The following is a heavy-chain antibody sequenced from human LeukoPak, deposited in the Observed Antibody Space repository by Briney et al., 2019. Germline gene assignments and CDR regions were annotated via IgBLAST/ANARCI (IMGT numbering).Heavy chain of an antibody. Sequence: GGSLRLSSAASGFTFSSYWMSWVRQAPGKGLEWVANIRQDGSVQNYVDSVKGRFTISRDNPKNSVYLQMSSLRAEDTAVYYCLVTTRSRGFDYWGQGTLVTVSS. CDR1: GFTFSSYW. J-gene: IGHJ4*02. D-gene: IGHD1/OR15-1a*01. CDR3: LVTTRSRGFDY. CDR2: IRQDGSVQ. V-gene: IGHV3-7*01.